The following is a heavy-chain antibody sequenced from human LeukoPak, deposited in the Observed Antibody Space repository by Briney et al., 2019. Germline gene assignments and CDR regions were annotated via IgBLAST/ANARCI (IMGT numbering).Heavy chain of an antibody. Sequence: GESLRLSCVASGFTFSGSVMHWVRQASGKGLEWVGRIRSKADSYATAYAASVKGRFTISRDDSKNTAYLQMNSLRTEDTAVYYCTRLWGDCGGDCYSHDFWGQGALVTVSS. J-gene: IGHJ4*02. V-gene: IGHV3-73*01. CDR1: GFTFSGSV. D-gene: IGHD2-21*02. CDR3: TRLWGDCGGDCYSHDF. CDR2: IRSKADSYAT.